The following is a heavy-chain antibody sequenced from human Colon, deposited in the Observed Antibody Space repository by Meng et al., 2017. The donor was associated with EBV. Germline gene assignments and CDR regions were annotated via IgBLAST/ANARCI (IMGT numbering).Heavy chain of an antibody. V-gene: IGHV4-4*02. CDR3: ATQESRDGHNPY. D-gene: IGHD5-24*01. J-gene: IGHJ4*02. CDR2: MYHSGTT. Sequence: QLQESGPGLVQPSGPLSTPCVVSGGSISSSSWWTWVRQSPGKGLEWIGEMYHSGTTNYNPSLKSRVTISMGKSNNQLSLKLNSVTAADTAVYYCATQESRDGHNPYWGQGTLVTVAS. CDR1: GGSISSSSW.